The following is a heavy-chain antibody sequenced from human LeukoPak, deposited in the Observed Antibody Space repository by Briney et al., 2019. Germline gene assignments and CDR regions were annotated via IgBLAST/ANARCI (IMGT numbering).Heavy chain of an antibody. CDR3: ARGGETRDGYKAMDY. J-gene: IGHJ4*02. Sequence: PGGSLRLSCAGSGFTFNYYAMTWVRQAPGKGLEWVSGVSGRGTSTYYADSVKGRFTVSRDNSKSTIYLQMNSLRPDDTALYYCARGGETRDGYKAMDYWGQGTLVTVSS. V-gene: IGHV3-23*01. CDR2: VSGRGTST. CDR1: GFTFNYYA. D-gene: IGHD5-24*01.